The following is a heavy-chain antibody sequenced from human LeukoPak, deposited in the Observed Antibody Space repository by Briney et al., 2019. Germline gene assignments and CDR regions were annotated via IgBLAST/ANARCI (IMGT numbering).Heavy chain of an antibody. Sequence: PGGSLRLSCAASGFTFSSYWMTWLRQAPGKGLEWVANIQHDGSDQYYEDSVKGRFTISRDNSRNTLYLQMNSLRAEDTAVYYCAKEIAGGGVVDYWGQGTLVSVSS. CDR2: IQHDGSDQ. D-gene: IGHD3-16*01. J-gene: IGHJ4*02. CDR3: AKEIAGGGVVDY. CDR1: GFTFSSYW. V-gene: IGHV3-7*03.